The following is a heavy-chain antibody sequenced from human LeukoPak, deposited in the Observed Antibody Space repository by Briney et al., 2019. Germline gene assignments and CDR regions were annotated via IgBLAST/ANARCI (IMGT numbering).Heavy chain of an antibody. Sequence: GGSLRLSCAASGFTFSSYSMNWVRQAPGKGLEWVSAISGSGGSTYYADSVKGRFTISRDNSKNTLYLQMNSLRAEDTAVYYCAKQDRYCSSTSCYFSYWGQGTLVTVSS. CDR2: ISGSGGST. V-gene: IGHV3-23*01. CDR1: GFTFSSYS. CDR3: AKQDRYCSSTSCYFSY. D-gene: IGHD2-2*01. J-gene: IGHJ4*02.